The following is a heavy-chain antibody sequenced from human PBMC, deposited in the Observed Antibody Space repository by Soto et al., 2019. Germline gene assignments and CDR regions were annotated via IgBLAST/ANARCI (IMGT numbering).Heavy chain of an antibody. CDR3: AKDSTAYSSAYDFDS. V-gene: IGHV3-23*01. CDR1: GFTFSSYA. CDR2: LSGSGGST. Sequence: EVQLLESGGGLVQPGGSLRLSCAASGFTFSSYAMSWVRQAPGKGLEWVSTLSGSGGSTYSADSVNGRLTISRDTSKNTLYLQMNSLRAEDTAVYYCAKDSTAYSSAYDFDSWGQGTLVTVSS. D-gene: IGHD6-6*01. J-gene: IGHJ4*02.